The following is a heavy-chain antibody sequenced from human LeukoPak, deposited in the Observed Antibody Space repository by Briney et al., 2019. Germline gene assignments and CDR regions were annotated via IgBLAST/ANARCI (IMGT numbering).Heavy chain of an antibody. CDR1: GGSFSGYY. J-gene: IGHJ4*02. V-gene: IGHV4-34*01. D-gene: IGHD4-11*01. Sequence: PSETLSLTCAVYGGSFSGYYWSWIRQPPGKGLEWIGEINHSGSTNYNPSLKSRVTISVDRSKNQFSLKLSSVTAADTAVYYCALIYSNLDYWGQGTLVTVSS. CDR2: INHSGST. CDR3: ALIYSNLDY.